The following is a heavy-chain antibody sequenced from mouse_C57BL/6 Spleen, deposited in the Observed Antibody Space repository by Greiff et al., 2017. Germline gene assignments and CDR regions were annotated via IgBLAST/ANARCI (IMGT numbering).Heavy chain of an antibody. D-gene: IGHD2-5*01. CDR2: IYPGSGNT. CDR1: GYTFTDYY. J-gene: IGHJ4*01. CDR3: ARGGVYYSNYDAMDY. Sequence: VQLVESGAELVRPGASVKLSCKASGYTFTDYYINWVKQRPGQGLEWIARIYPGSGNTYYNEKFKGKATLTAEKSSSTAYMQLSSLTSEDSAVYFCARGGVYYSNYDAMDYWGQGTSGTVSS. V-gene: IGHV1-76*01.